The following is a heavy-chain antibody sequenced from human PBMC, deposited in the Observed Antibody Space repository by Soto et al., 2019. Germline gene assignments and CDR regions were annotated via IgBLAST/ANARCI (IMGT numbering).Heavy chain of an antibody. Sequence: EVQLVESGGGLVKPAGSLRLSCAASGFTFSRNTMNWVLQAPGKGLEWVSSISSSSSYIYYADSVKGRFTISRDNAKNLLYLQMSSLRDEDTAVYYCARDGPNDAFDIWGQGTMVTVSS. J-gene: IGHJ3*02. CDR2: ISSSSSYI. CDR3: ARDGPNDAFDI. V-gene: IGHV3-21*06. CDR1: GFTFSRNT. D-gene: IGHD7-27*01.